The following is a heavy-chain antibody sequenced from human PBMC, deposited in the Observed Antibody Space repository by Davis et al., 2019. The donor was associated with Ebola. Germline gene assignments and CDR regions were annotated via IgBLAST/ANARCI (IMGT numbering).Heavy chain of an antibody. J-gene: IGHJ4*02. CDR2: MNPNSGNT. Sequence: ASVKVSCKASGYTFTSYDINWVRQATGQGLEWMGWMNPNSGNTGYAQKFQGRVTMTRNTSISTAYMELSRLRSDDTAVYYCARSVVGGGSSFDYWGQGTLVTVSS. CDR1: GYTFTSYD. CDR3: ARSVVGGGSSFDY. V-gene: IGHV1-8*01. D-gene: IGHD6-6*01.